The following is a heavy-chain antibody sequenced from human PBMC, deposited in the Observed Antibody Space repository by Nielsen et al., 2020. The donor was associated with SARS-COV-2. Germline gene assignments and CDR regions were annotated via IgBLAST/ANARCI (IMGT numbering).Heavy chain of an antibody. D-gene: IGHD6-19*01. CDR3: ARRGWQRDY. CDR2: IYYSGST. V-gene: IGHV4-39*07. Sequence: SETLSLTCTVSGGSISSSSYYWGWIRQPPGKGLEWIGSIYYSGSTYYNPSLKSRVTISVDTSKNQFSLKLSSVTAADTAVYYCARRGWQRDYWGQGTLVTVSS. CDR1: GGSISSSSYY. J-gene: IGHJ4*02.